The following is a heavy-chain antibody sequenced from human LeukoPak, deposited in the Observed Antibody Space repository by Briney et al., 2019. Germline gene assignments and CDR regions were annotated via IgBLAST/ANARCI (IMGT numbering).Heavy chain of an antibody. Sequence: GRSLRLSCAASGFTFSSYGMHWVRQAPGKGLEWVAVIWYDGSNKYYADSVKGRFTISRDNSKNALYLQMNSLRAEDTAVYYCAKDRRNGPYYFDYWGQGTLVTVSS. J-gene: IGHJ4*02. CDR3: AKDRRNGPYYFDY. V-gene: IGHV3-33*06. CDR2: IWYDGSNK. D-gene: IGHD2-8*01. CDR1: GFTFSSYG.